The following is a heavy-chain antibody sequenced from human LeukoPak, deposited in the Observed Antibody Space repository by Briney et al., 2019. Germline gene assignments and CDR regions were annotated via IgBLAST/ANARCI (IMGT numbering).Heavy chain of an antibody. CDR3: ARARYGSGSPIDY. V-gene: IGHV4-34*01. Sequence: SETLSLTCAVYGGSFSGYYWSWIRQPPGKGLEWIGEINHSGGTKYNPSLKSRVTISVDTSKNQFSLKLSSVTAADTAVYYCARARYGSGSPIDYWGQGTLVTVSS. D-gene: IGHD3-10*01. J-gene: IGHJ4*02. CDR2: INHSGGT. CDR1: GGSFSGYY.